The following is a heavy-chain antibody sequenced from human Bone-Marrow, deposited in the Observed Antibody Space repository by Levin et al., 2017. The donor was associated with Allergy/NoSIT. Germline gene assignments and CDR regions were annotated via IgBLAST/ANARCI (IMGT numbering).Heavy chain of an antibody. V-gene: IGHV3-30-3*01. CDR1: GFYFGGYA. Sequence: SCKASGFYFGGYAMHWVRQAPGRGLEWLTTISDDGSHKYAADSVKGRFTISRDNDMDTLFLQMSRLKTEDTAVYYCAKVEAAGPFDPWGQGTLVTVSS. J-gene: IGHJ5*02. CDR3: AKVEAAGPFDP. D-gene: IGHD6-13*01. CDR2: ISDDGSHK.